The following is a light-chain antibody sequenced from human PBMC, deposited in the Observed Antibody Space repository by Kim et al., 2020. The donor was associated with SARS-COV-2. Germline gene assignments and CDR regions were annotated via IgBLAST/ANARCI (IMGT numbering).Light chain of an antibody. CDR2: DAS. V-gene: IGKV3-15*01. Sequence: EIVMTQSPVTLSVSPGERATLSCRASQSVSSSLAWYQHKPGQPPRLLIYDASTRATGIPARFSGSGSGTEFTLTISSLQSEDFAVYSCHQYYILSSFGQGTKLEI. CDR3: HQYYILSS. J-gene: IGKJ2*01. CDR1: QSVSSS.